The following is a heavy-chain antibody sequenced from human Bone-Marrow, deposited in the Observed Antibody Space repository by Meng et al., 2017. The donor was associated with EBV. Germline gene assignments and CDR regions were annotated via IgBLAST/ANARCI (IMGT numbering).Heavy chain of an antibody. CDR2: IWYDGSNK. J-gene: IGHJ4*02. Sequence: QVQLVESXXGXVXXGRXLRLSCAVSGFTFSSYGMHWVRQAPGKGLEWVAVIWYDGSNKYYADSVKGRFTISRDNSKNTLYLQMNSLRAEDTAVYYCAREDRAYCGGDCYPPFDYWGQGTLVTVSS. CDR1: GFTFSSYG. CDR3: AREDRAYCGGDCYPPFDY. V-gene: IGHV3-33*01. D-gene: IGHD2-21*01.